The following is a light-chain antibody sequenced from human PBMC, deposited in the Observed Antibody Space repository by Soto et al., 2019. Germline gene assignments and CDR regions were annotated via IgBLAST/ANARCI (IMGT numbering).Light chain of an antibody. CDR3: QQYNSCPYP. Sequence: IQMTQSPSTLSASVGDRITITCRASQSVSIWLAWYQQKPGRVPKLLIYDASTLESGFPSTFGGSGSGTELTLPITSLQPGDFATYFCQQYNSCPYPFGQGAKVDI. CDR1: QSVSIW. V-gene: IGKV1-5*01. CDR2: DAS. J-gene: IGKJ2*01.